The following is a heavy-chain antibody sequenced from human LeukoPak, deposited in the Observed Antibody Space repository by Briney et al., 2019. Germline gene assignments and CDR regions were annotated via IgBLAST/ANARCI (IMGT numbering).Heavy chain of an antibody. Sequence: SVKVSCKASGGTSSSYAISWVRQAPGQGLEWMGGIIPIFGTANCAQKFQGRVTITADESTSTAYMELSSLRSEDTAVYYCARGAGSGATMDVWGKGTTVTVSS. D-gene: IGHD6-19*01. CDR1: GGTSSSYA. CDR3: ARGAGSGATMDV. CDR2: IIPIFGTA. J-gene: IGHJ6*03. V-gene: IGHV1-69*13.